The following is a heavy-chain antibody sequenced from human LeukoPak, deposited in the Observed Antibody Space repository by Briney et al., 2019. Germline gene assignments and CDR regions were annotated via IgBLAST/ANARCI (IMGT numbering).Heavy chain of an antibody. CDR2: INSDGSST. D-gene: IGHD4-17*01. CDR1: GFTFSSYW. J-gene: IGHJ4*02. V-gene: IGHV3-74*01. CDR3: AREDYGDYFDY. Sequence: GGSLRLSCAASGFTFSSYWMHWVRQAPGKGLVWVSRINSDGSSTSYADSVKGRFTISRDNAKNTLYLQMNSLRAEDTAVYYCAREDYGDYFDYCGQGTLVTVSS.